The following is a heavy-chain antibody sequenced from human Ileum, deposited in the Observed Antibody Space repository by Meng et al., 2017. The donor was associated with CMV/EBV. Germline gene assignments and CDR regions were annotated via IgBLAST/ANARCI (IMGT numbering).Heavy chain of an antibody. Sequence: ASVKVSCKASGFTFNTYYMHWVRQAPGQTLEWLAVIDTSGHKTIYAQMLQGRFITTRDTSTSTLYMELSGLKPEDTALYYCARVYTYSSGRQFDSWGQGTRVTVSS. CDR1: GFTFNTYY. CDR3: ARVYTYSSGRQFDS. J-gene: IGHJ4*02. V-gene: IGHV1-46*02. CDR2: IDTSGHKT. D-gene: IGHD3-10*01.